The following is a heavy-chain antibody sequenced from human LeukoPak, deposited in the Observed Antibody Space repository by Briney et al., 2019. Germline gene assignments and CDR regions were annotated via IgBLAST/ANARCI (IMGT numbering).Heavy chain of an antibody. V-gene: IGHV3-7*01. CDR2: IEQDGSEK. J-gene: IGHJ6*02. Sequence: GGSLRLSCAASGFTFSSYWMSWVRQAPGKGLEWVANIEQDGSEKYYVDSVKGRFTISRDNAKNSLYLQMNSLRAEDTAVYYCARGSDYYYYYGMDVWGQGTTVTVSS. CDR1: GFTFSSYW. CDR3: ARGSDYYYYYGMDV.